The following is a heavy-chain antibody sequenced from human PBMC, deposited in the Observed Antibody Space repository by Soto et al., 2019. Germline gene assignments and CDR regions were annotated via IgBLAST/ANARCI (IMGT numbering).Heavy chain of an antibody. CDR2: IYSGGST. CDR1: GFTVSSNY. V-gene: IGHV3-53*01. J-gene: IGHJ6*02. Sequence: GGSLRLSCAASGFTVSSNYMSWVRQAPGKGLEWVSVIYSGGSTYYADSVKGRFTISRDNSKNTLYLQMNSLRAEDTAVYYCARGGSGGWLVDPYYYYGMDVWGQGTTVTVSS. D-gene: IGHD1-26*01. CDR3: ARGGSGGWLVDPYYYYGMDV.